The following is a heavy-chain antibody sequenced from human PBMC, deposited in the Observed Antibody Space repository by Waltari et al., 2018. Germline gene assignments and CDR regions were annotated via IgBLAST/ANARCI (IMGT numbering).Heavy chain of an antibody. Sequence: EVQLLESGGGLVQPGGSLRLSCAASGFTFSSYAMSWVRQAPGKGREGVSAISGSGGSTYYADSVKGRFTISRDNSKNTLYLQMNSLRAEDTAVYYCATDILTGTTPSYYFDYWGQGTLVTVSS. V-gene: IGHV3-23*01. CDR3: ATDILTGTTPSYYFDY. CDR2: ISGSGGST. D-gene: IGHD3-9*01. J-gene: IGHJ4*02. CDR1: GFTFSSYA.